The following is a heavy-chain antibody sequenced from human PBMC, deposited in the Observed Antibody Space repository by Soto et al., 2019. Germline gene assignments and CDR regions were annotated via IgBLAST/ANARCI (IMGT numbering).Heavy chain of an antibody. Sequence: GGSLRLSCAASGFTFSSYAMSWVRQAPGKGLEWVSAISSSGGTTHYADSVKGRFIISRDNSKGTLYLQMNSLRAEDTAVYYCAKPGYLEQWLVRGYFDYWGQGTMVTVSS. V-gene: IGHV3-23*01. CDR3: AKPGYLEQWLVRGYFDY. CDR2: ISSSGGTT. D-gene: IGHD6-19*01. J-gene: IGHJ4*02. CDR1: GFTFSSYA.